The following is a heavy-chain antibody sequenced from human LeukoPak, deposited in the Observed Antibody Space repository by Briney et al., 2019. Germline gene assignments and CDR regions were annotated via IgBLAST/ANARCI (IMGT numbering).Heavy chain of an antibody. V-gene: IGHV1-2*02. CDR3: ARGKAYCSSTSCRRSYNWFDP. D-gene: IGHD2-2*01. J-gene: IGHJ5*02. Sequence: ASVKVSCKASGYTFTGYYMHWVRQATGQGLEWMGWINPNSGGTNYAQKFQGRVTMTRDTSISTAYMELSRLRSDDTAVYYCARGKAYCSSTSCRRSYNWFDPWGQGTLVTVSS. CDR2: INPNSGGT. CDR1: GYTFTGYY.